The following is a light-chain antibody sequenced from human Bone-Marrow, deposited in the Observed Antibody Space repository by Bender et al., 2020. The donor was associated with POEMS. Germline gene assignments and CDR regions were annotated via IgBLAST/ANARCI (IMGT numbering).Light chain of an antibody. CDR2: DVD. V-gene: IGLV2-14*03. CDR1: NSDVGAYNY. Sequence: QSALTQPASVSGSPGQSITISCTGTNSDVGAYNYVAWYQQHPGKAPKLIMYDVDTRPSGVSNRFSGSKSGNTASLTISGLLAEDEADYYCCSYTTTTSYVFGIGTKVTVL. J-gene: IGLJ1*01. CDR3: CSYTTTTSYV.